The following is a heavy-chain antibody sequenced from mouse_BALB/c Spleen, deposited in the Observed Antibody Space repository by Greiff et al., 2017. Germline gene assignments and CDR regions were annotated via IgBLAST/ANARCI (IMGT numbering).Heavy chain of an antibody. CDR1: GFTFSSYG. CDR2: ISSGGSYT. D-gene: IGHD2-10*02. CDR3: ARQTYGNYDAMDY. V-gene: IGHV5-6*02. J-gene: IGHJ4*01. Sequence: EVMLVESGGDLVKPGGSLKLSCAASGFTFSSYGMSWVRQTPDKRLEWVATISSGGSYTYYPDSVKGRFTISRDNAKNTLYLQMSSLKSEDTAMYYCARQTYGNYDAMDYWGQGTSVTVSS.